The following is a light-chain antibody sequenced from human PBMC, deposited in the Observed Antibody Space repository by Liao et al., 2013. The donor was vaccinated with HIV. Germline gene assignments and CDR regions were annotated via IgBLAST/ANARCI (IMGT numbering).Light chain of an antibody. CDR1: RLWEKY. CDR3: HVWDRGSDHPL. CDR2: QHA. V-gene: IGLV3-1*01. J-gene: IGLJ2*01. Sequence: SYELTQPPSVSVSPGQTASITCSGDRLWEKYVSWYQQKPGQSPVLIIYQHAKRPSGIPERFSGSNSGNTATLTISRVEAGDEADYYCHVWDRGSDHPLFGGGTKLTVL.